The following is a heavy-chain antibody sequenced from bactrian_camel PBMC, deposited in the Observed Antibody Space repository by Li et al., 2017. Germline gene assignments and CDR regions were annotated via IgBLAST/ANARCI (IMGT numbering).Heavy chain of an antibody. J-gene: IGHJ4*01. CDR1: GRSNENYF. V-gene: IGHV3S55*01. CDR2: LDRDGTT. D-gene: IGHD1*01. Sequence: VQLVESGGGSVLAGGSLRLSCAISGRSNENYFLAWFRQPPGKEREGVAALDRDGTTSYADSVKGRFTIAQDNGKNTLYLQMNSLKPEDTAVYYCAAEPGRRLLASVCGAGDPGHRL.